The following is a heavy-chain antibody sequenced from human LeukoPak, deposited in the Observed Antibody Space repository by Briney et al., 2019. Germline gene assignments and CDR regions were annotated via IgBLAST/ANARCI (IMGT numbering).Heavy chain of an antibody. D-gene: IGHD3-3*01. J-gene: IGHJ6*03. Sequence: SETLSLTCTVSGGSISSSSYYRGWIRQPPGKGLKWTGSIYYSGSTYYSPSLKSRVTISVDTSKNQFSLKLSSVTAADTAVYYCARERAGYDFWSGYPYYYYYMDVWGKGTTVTVSS. CDR1: GGSISSSSYY. CDR3: ARERAGYDFWSGYPYYYYYMDV. CDR2: IYYSGST. V-gene: IGHV4-39*07.